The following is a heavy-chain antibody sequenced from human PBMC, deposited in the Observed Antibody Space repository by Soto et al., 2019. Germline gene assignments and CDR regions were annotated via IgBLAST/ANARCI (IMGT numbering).Heavy chain of an antibody. J-gene: IGHJ6*04. CDR1: GFTFSMYS. CDR2: IPQDGVDG. D-gene: IGHD2-21*02. Sequence: DVKLVESGGGLVQPGDSLRLSCEVSGFTFSMYSMSWVRQSPGQGLEWVAKIPQDGVDGHYADSVKGRFTISRDNGKNSSYLQLNNLRAEDTSVNYCARDHLILPAHDFLYGSDVWGRGDTVNVSS. V-gene: IGHV3-7*03. CDR3: ARDHLILPAHDFLYGSDV.